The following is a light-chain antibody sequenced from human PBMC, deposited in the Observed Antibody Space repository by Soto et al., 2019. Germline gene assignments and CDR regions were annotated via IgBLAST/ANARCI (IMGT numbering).Light chain of an antibody. J-gene: IGLJ2*01. CDR3: CSYAGSYNLGV. CDR1: SSNIGNSY. CDR2: DDN. V-gene: IGLV1-51*01. Sequence: QPVLTQPPSVSAAPGQTVTVSCSRNSSNIGNSYVSWYQQFPGTAPRLLIYDDNKRPSGIRDRFSGSKSGNSASLTISGLQAEDEADYYCCSYAGSYNLGVFGGGTKLTVL.